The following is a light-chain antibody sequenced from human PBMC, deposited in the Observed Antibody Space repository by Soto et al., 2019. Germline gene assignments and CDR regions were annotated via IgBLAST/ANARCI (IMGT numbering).Light chain of an antibody. CDR1: SGDVGSYNF. Sequence: QSALTQPASVSGSPGQSITISCTGTSGDVGSYNFVSWYQQQVGKAPKLMTYQGSKRPSGVSDRFSASKSGNTASLTISGLQAEDEADYSCCSHVGDHVVFGGGTKVTVL. CDR2: QGS. J-gene: IGLJ2*01. CDR3: CSHVGDHVV. V-gene: IGLV2-23*01.